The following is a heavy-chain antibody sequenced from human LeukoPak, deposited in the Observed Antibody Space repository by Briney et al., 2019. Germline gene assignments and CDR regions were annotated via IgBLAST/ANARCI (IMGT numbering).Heavy chain of an antibody. Sequence: PSETLSLTCTVSGGSISSGGYYWSWIRQHPGKGLEWIGYIYYSGSTYYNPSLKSRVTISVDTSKNQFSLKLSSVTAADTAVYYCARGGLRSYYYGTDVWGQGTTVTVSS. CDR3: ARGGLRSYYYGTDV. V-gene: IGHV4-31*03. CDR2: IYYSGST. J-gene: IGHJ6*02. D-gene: IGHD4-17*01. CDR1: GGSISSGGYY.